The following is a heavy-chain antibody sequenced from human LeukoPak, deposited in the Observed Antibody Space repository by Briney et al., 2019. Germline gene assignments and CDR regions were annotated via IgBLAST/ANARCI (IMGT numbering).Heavy chain of an antibody. CDR2: INHSGST. D-gene: IGHD2-15*01. J-gene: IGHJ2*01. CDR1: GGSFSGYY. V-gene: IGHV4-34*01. Sequence: SETLSLTCAVYGGSFSGYYWSWIRQPPGKGREWIGEINHSGSTNYNPSLKSRVTISVDTSKNQFSLKLSSVTAADTAVYYCARAYRHCSGGSCRPYWYFDLWGRGTLVTVSS. CDR3: ARAYRHCSGGSCRPYWYFDL.